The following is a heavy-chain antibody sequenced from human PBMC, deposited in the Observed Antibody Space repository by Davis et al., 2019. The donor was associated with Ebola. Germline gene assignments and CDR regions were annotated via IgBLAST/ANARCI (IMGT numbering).Heavy chain of an antibody. CDR2: INHSGST. CDR1: GGSFSTYY. D-gene: IGHD6-6*01. V-gene: IGHV4-34*01. J-gene: IGHJ4*02. Sequence: SETLSLTCAVYGGSFSTYYWSWIRQPPGKGLEWIGEINHSGSTNYNPSLKSRVTISVDTSKNQFSLKLSSVTAADTAVYYCARRSIAAPFDYWGQGTLVTVSS. CDR3: ARRSIAAPFDY.